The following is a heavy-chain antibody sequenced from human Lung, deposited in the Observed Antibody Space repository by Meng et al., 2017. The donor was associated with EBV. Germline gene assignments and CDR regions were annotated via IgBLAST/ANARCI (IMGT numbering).Heavy chain of an antibody. CDR3: LRGSGGSV. Sequence: VHLPESGPARGKPSVSLTTTCSVFGDSIINHNWWAWVREPPGKGLEWIGEIHHRGSSAYNPSLKSRVSMSIDKSKNQFSLKLTAVTAADTAVYHCLRGSGGSVWGQGTLVTVSS. D-gene: IGHD3-10*01. J-gene: IGHJ1*01. CDR2: IHHRGSS. V-gene: IGHV4-4*02. CDR1: GDSIINHNW.